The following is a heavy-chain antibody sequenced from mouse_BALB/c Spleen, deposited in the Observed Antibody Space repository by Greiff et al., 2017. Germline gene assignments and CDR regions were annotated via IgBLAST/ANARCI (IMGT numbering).Heavy chain of an antibody. D-gene: IGHD2-13*01. V-gene: IGHV1-7*01. J-gene: IGHJ2*01. CDR3: ARSDQTTLYYFDY. Sequence: QVQLQQSGAELAKPGASVKMSCKASGYTFTSYWMHWVKQRPGQGLEWIGYINPSTGYTEYNQKFKDKATLTADKSSSTAYMQLSSLTSEDSAVYYCARSDQTTLYYFDYWGQGTTLTVSS. CDR2: INPSTGYT. CDR1: GYTFTSYW.